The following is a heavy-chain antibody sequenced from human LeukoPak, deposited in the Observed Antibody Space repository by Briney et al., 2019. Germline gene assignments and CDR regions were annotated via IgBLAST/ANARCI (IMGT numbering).Heavy chain of an antibody. D-gene: IGHD6-19*01. CDR2: INPNSGGT. J-gene: IGHJ4*02. Sequence: ASVKVSCKASGYTFTGYYMHWVRQAPGQGLEWMGWINPNSGGTNYAQKFQGWVTMTRDTSISTVYMELSRLRSDDTAVYYCAREDSSGWYSFDYWGQGTLVTVSS. CDR3: AREDSSGWYSFDY. V-gene: IGHV1-2*04. CDR1: GYTFTGYY.